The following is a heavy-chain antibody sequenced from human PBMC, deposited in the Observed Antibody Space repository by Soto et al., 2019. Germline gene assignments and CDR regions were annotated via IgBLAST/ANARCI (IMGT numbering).Heavy chain of an antibody. J-gene: IGHJ4*02. CDR1: GYTFTSYG. D-gene: IGHD2-15*01. Sequence: ASVKVSCKASGYTFTSYGISWVRQAPGQGLEWMGWISAYNGNTNYAQKLQGRVTMTTDTSTSTAYMELRSLRSDDTAVYYCARDYCSGGSCYSSLFDYWGQGTLVTVSS. CDR3: ARDYCSGGSCYSSLFDY. V-gene: IGHV1-18*01. CDR2: ISAYNGNT.